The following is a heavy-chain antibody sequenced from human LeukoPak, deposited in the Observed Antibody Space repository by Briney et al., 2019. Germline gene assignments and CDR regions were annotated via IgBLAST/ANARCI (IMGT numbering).Heavy chain of an antibody. V-gene: IGHV1-46*01. Sequence: GASVKVSCKASGYTFTGYYMHWVRRAPGQGLEWMGRINPSGGSASYAQKFQGRVTMTRDTSTSAVYMELSSLRSEDTAVYYCARVGELATILYWGQGTLVTVSS. J-gene: IGHJ4*02. CDR1: GYTFTGYY. D-gene: IGHD5-24*01. CDR3: ARVGELATILY. CDR2: INPSGGSA.